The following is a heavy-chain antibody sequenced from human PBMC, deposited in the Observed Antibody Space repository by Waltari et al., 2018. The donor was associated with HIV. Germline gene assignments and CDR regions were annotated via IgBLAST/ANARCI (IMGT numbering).Heavy chain of an antibody. V-gene: IGHV4-34*01. CDR2: INHSGST. Sequence: QVQLQQWGAGLLKPSETLSLTCAVYVGSFSGYYCSWSRQPPGKGLEWIGEINHSGSTNYNPCLKSRVTISVDTSKNQFSLKLSSVTAADTAVYYCARFYYESSGYRWGQGTLVTVSS. D-gene: IGHD3-22*01. CDR1: VGSFSGYY. J-gene: IGHJ4*01. CDR3: ARFYYESSGYR.